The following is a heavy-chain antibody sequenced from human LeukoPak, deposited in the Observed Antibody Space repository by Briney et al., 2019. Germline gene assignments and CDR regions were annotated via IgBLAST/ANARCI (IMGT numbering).Heavy chain of an antibody. J-gene: IGHJ6*02. D-gene: IGHD2/OR15-2a*01. CDR1: GYSFTSYW. CDR3: ARRSDSTVEGYYYGMDV. Sequence: GEPLKFSSRGSGYSFTSYWISWVRQMPGKGLEWMGIIYPGDSDTRYSPSFQGQVTISADKSISTAYPRWSSLKASNTAMYYCARRSDSTVEGYYYGMDVWGQGTTVTVSS. V-gene: IGHV5-51*01. CDR2: IYPGDSDT.